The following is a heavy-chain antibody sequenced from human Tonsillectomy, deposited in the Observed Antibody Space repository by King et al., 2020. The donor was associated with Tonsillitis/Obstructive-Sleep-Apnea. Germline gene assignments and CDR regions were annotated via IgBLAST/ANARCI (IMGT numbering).Heavy chain of an antibody. J-gene: IGHJ6*03. V-gene: IGHV4-59*01. Sequence: QLQESGPGLVKPSETLSLTCTVSGGSISSYYCSWIRQPPGKGLDWIGYIYYSGSTNYNPSLKSRVTISVDTSKNQFSLKVISVTAADTAVYYCAREVVDYYASGRSMDVWGKGTTVTVSS. CDR3: AREVVDYYASGRSMDV. CDR1: GGSISSYY. D-gene: IGHD3-10*01. CDR2: IYYSGST.